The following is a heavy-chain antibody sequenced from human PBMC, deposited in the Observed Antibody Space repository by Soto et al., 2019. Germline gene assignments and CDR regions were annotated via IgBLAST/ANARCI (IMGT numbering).Heavy chain of an antibody. CDR2: INSDGSST. CDR3: ARVRRTTIFGVVTEDVFDM. D-gene: IGHD3-3*01. Sequence: GGSLRLSCAASGFTFNNYWMHWVRQAPGKGLVCVSRINSDGSSTSYTDSVKGRFTISRDNAENTLYLQMNSLRAEDTAVYYCARVRRTTIFGVVTEDVFDMWGQGTMVTVSS. V-gene: IGHV3-74*01. CDR1: GFTFNNYW. J-gene: IGHJ3*02.